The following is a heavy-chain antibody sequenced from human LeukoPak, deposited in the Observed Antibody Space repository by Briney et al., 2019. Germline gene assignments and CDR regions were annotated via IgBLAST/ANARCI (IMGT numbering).Heavy chain of an antibody. CDR3: ARVTGLVSYYFDY. CDR2: IYYSGST. CDR1: GGSISSYY. V-gene: IGHV4-59*01. Sequence: PSETLSLTCTVSGGSISSYYWSWIRQPPGKGLEWIGYIYYSGSTNYNPSLKSRATISVDTSKNQFSLKLSSVTAADTAVYYCARVTGLVSYYFDYWGQGTLVTVSS. J-gene: IGHJ4*02. D-gene: IGHD3-9*01.